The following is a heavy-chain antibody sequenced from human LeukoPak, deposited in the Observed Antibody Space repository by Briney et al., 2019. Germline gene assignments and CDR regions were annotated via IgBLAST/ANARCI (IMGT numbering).Heavy chain of an antibody. D-gene: IGHD3-10*01. CDR1: GYSFTSYW. CDR2: IYPGDSDT. V-gene: IGHV5-51*01. Sequence: GESLKISCKGSGYSFTSYWIGWVRQMPGKGLEWMGIIYPGDSDTRYSPSFQGQVTISADKSISTAYLQWSSLKASDTAMYYCARLNYYGSGSRQYYFDYWGQGTLVTVSS. CDR3: ARLNYYGSGSRQYYFDY. J-gene: IGHJ4*02.